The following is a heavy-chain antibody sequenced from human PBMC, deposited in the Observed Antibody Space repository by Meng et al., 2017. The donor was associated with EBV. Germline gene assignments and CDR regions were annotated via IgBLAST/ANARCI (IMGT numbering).Heavy chain of an antibody. J-gene: IGHJ4*02. V-gene: IGHV1-69*01. CDR1: GGPFRYYA. CDR3: ASESGRGYTPDY. D-gene: IGHD3-10*01. Sequence: VQLVQLAAEVKQPGSAVKVYCKTSGGPFRYYAISWVRKAPGQGLEWLGGFLPRLGAPNYAQKFRGRVKITADESTSTHYMDLSSLRSEDTAIYYCASESGRGYTPDYWGQGTLVTVSS. CDR2: FLPRLGAP.